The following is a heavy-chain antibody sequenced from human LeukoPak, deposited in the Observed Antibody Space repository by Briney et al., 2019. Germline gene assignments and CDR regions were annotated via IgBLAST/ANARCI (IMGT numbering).Heavy chain of an antibody. CDR1: GFTFSSYA. V-gene: IGHV3-23*01. J-gene: IGHJ4*02. CDR3: QKPAYDILTGYQFDHDY. CDR2: ISGSGGST. D-gene: IGHD3-9*01. Sequence: GGSLRLSCAASGFTFSSYAMSWVRQAPGKGLEWVSAISGSGGSTYYADSVKGRFTISRDNSKNTLYLQMNSLRAEDTAVYFRQKPAYDILTGYQFDHDYWGQGTLVTVSS.